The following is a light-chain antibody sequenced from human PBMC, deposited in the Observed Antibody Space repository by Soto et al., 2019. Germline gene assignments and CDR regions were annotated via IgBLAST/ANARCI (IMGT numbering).Light chain of an antibody. CDR1: QTISSW. J-gene: IGKJ1*01. V-gene: IGKV1-5*03. CDR2: KAS. Sequence: DNPTTQSPSTLSGSVGDRDTITCRASQTISSWLAWYQQKPGKAPKLLIYKASTLKSGVPSRFSGSGSGTEFTLTISSLQPDDFATYYCQQYNSYSEAFGHGTKVDI. CDR3: QQYNSYSEA.